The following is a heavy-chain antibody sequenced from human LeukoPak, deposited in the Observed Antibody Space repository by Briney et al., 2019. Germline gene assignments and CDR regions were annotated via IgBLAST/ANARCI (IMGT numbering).Heavy chain of an antibody. CDR1: GFAFSNYD. J-gene: IGHJ4*02. D-gene: IGHD6-19*01. CDR3: VRAPPGTGWLIDH. V-gene: IGHV3-13*04. Sequence: PGGSLRLPCAASGFAFSNYDMLWVRQATGKGLEWVSAINTAADTYYPDSVKGRFTISRENAKSSLYLQMNSLRVGDTAVYYCVRAPPGTGWLIDHWGQGTLVAVSS. CDR2: INTAADT.